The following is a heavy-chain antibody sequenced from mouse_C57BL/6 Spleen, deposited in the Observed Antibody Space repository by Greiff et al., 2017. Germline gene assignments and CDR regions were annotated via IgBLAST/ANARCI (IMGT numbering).Heavy chain of an antibody. V-gene: IGHV1-15*01. CDR3: TREDYYGSSPYFDY. J-gene: IGHJ2*01. D-gene: IGHD1-1*01. CDR1: GYTFTDYE. CDR2: IDPETGGT. Sequence: QVQLQQSGAELVRPGASVTLSCKASGYTFTDYEMHWVKQTPVHGLEWIGAIDPETGGTAYNQTFKGKAILTADKSSSTAYMELRSLTSEDSAVYYCTREDYYGSSPYFDYWGQGTTLTVSS.